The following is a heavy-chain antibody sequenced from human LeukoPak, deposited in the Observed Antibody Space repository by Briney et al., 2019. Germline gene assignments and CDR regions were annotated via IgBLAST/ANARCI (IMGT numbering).Heavy chain of an antibody. J-gene: IGHJ5*02. V-gene: IGHV1-69*13. Sequence: ASVKVSCKASGGTFSSYAISWVRQAPGQGLEWMGGIIPIFGTANYAQKFQGRVTITADESTSTAYMELSSLRSEDTAVYYCARNEIAVAGNWFDPWGQGTLVTVSS. D-gene: IGHD6-19*01. CDR1: GGTFSSYA. CDR2: IIPIFGTA. CDR3: ARNEIAVAGNWFDP.